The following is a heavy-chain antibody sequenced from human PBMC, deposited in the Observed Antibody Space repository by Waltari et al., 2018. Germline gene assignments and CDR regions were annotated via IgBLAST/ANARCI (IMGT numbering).Heavy chain of an antibody. CDR3: ARGRLWGFDL. J-gene: IGHJ4*02. D-gene: IGHD3-16*01. CDR1: GFTFSSDW. CDR2: IKQDASEK. V-gene: IGHV3-7*04. Sequence: EEQLVESGGGLVQPGGSLRLSCAASGFTFSSDWMCWVRPAPGKGLEWDANIKQDASEKHYVDSLKGRITVSRDNAKNSLYLDMDSLRAEDTAVYYCARGRLWGFDLWGQGTLVTVSS.